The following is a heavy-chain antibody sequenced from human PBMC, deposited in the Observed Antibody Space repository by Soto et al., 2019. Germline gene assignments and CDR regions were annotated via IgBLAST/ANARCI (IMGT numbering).Heavy chain of an antibody. CDR1: GFTVSSNY. Sequence: EGQLVESGGGLVQPGGSLRLSCAASGFTVSSNYMSWVRQAPGKGLEWVSVIYRGGSTYYEDSVMGRFTISRHHSKNTLYLQMNSLRAEDTAVYYCARASGYSSGWPFDYWGQGTLVTVSS. CDR2: IYRGGST. D-gene: IGHD6-19*01. CDR3: ARASGYSSGWPFDY. V-gene: IGHV3-53*04. J-gene: IGHJ4*02.